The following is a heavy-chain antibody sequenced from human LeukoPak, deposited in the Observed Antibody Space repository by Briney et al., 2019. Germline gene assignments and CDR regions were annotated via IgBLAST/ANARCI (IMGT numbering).Heavy chain of an antibody. CDR1: GGSISGYH. CDR3: ARDGKAAAGKRYYYYMDV. CDR2: ICTSGST. Sequence: SETLSLTWNVSGGSISGYHWGWIRQPAGKGLEWIGRICTSGSTNYNPSLKSRVTISVDTSKNQFSLKLSSVTAADTAVYYCARDGKAAAGKRYYYYMDVWGKGTTVTVSS. D-gene: IGHD6-13*01. V-gene: IGHV4-4*07. J-gene: IGHJ6*03.